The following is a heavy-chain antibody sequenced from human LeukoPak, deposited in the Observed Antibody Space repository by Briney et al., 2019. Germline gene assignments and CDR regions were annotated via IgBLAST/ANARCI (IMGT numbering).Heavy chain of an antibody. Sequence: SVKVSCKASGGTFSSYAISWVRQAPGQGLEWMGGIIPILGTANYAQKFQGRVTITTDESTSTAYMELSSLRSEDTAVYYCARDWIGGDCYSCAFDAFDIWGQGTMVTVSS. D-gene: IGHD2-21*01. CDR2: IIPILGTA. CDR3: ARDWIGGDCYSCAFDAFDI. CDR1: GGTFSSYA. V-gene: IGHV1-69*05. J-gene: IGHJ3*02.